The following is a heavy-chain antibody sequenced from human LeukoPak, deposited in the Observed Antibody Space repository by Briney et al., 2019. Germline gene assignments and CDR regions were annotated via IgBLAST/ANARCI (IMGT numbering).Heavy chain of an antibody. CDR1: GGTHSSYA. CDR3: AREGYDSSSWFGAFDI. CDR2: IIPIFGTA. D-gene: IGHD6-13*01. J-gene: IGHJ3*02. V-gene: IGHV1-69*13. Sequence: SVKVSCKASGGTHSSYAISWVRQAPGQGLEWMGGIIPIFGTANYAQKFQGRVTIAAAESTSTDYMELSSVRSEDTAVYDCAREGYDSSSWFGAFDIWGQGTMVTVSS.